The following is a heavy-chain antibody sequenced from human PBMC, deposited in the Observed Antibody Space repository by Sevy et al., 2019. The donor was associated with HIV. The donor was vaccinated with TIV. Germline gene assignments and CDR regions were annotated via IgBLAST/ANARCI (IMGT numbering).Heavy chain of an antibody. V-gene: IGHV3-30*02. D-gene: IGHD2-8*01. J-gene: IGHJ6*02. CDR3: ARGRKTTEEWLEELDYYYGLDV. CDR1: GFSLTTSD. CDR2: VRNEGSNK. Sequence: GGSLRLSCAASGFSLTTSDMHWVRQAPGKGLERVAYVRNEGSNKYYADSVRDRFTISRDSPKNTLYLQMNSLRDEDTAIYYCARGRKTTEEWLEELDYYYGLDVWGQGTTVTVSS.